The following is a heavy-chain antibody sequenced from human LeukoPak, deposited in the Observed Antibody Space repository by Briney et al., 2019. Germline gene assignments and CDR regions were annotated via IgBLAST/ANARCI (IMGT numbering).Heavy chain of an antibody. CDR2: IYPGDSDT. D-gene: IGHD6-19*01. V-gene: IGHV5-51*01. J-gene: IGHJ4*02. CDR1: GYSFTSYW. Sequence: GESLKISCKGSGYSFTSYWIGWVRQMPGKGLEWMGIIYPGDSDTRYSPSFRGQVTISADKSISTAYLQWSSLKASDTAMYYCARLLVSGGWYALPAGLWGQGTLVTVSS. CDR3: ARLLVSGGWYALPAGL.